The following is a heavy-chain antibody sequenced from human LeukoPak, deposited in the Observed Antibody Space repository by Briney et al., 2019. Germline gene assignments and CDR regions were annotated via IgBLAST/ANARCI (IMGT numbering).Heavy chain of an antibody. Sequence: PSETLSLTCAVXGGXFSXXYWSWIRXPPGKXLEXIXXXNHSGSTNYNPSLKSRVTISVDTSKNQFSLKLSSVTAADTAVYYCASRPLHRDPKYCSSTSCLVRTNWFDPWGQGTLVTVSS. D-gene: IGHD2-2*01. J-gene: IGHJ5*02. CDR3: ASRPLHRDPKYCSSTSCLVRTNWFDP. V-gene: IGHV4-34*01. CDR1: GGXFSXXY. CDR2: XNHSGST.